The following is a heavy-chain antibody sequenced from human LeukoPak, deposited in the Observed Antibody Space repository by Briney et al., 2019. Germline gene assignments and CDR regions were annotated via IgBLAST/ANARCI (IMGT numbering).Heavy chain of an antibody. J-gene: IGHJ4*02. D-gene: IGHD6-19*01. Sequence: SQTLSLTCAISGESVSSKNGAWNWIRQSPSRGLEWLGRTYHRSKWYNDYAVSMNGRITINPDTSKNQFSLQLNSVTPDDTAVYYCARDVGTSGWHTFDYWGQGTLVTVSS. CDR3: ARDVGTSGWHTFDY. CDR1: GESVSSKNGA. CDR2: TYHRSKWYN. V-gene: IGHV6-1*01.